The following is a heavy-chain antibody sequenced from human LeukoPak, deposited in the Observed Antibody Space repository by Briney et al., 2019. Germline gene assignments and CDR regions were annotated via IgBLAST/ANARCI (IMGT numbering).Heavy chain of an antibody. V-gene: IGHV2-5*01. CDR3: ARFQVTGTYRFDY. CDR2: IYWNDDK. D-gene: IGHD1-7*01. Sequence: KESGPTLVNPTQTLTLTRSFSGFSLTTNGVGVGWIRQPPAKALEWLAVIYWNDDKHYSPFLKSRLTITKDASKEQVVLTVTNMDPVDTATYYCARFQVTGTYRFDYWGQGTLVTVSS. J-gene: IGHJ4*02. CDR1: GFSLTTNGVG.